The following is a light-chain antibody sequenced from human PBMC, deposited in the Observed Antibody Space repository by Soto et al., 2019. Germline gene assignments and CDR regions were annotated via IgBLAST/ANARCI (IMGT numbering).Light chain of an antibody. CDR1: SSDVGAYNY. V-gene: IGLV2-14*01. CDR3: ASYTTISTYV. Sequence: QSLLTQPASVSGPAGQSITISCTGTSSDVGAYNYVSWYQHHPGKAPRLVIYDVTNRPSGISDRFSGSKSGNTASLTISGLLAEDEADYYCASYTTISTYVFGTGTKVTVL. CDR2: DVT. J-gene: IGLJ1*01.